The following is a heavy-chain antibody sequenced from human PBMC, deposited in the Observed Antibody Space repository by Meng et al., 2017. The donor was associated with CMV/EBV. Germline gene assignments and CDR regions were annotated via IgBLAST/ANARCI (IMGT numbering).Heavy chain of an antibody. CDR1: GGSISSSSYY. V-gene: IGHV4-39*01. J-gene: IGHJ5*02. Sequence: SETLSLTCTVSGGSISSSSYYWGWIRQPPGTGLECIGGIYYSGSTYYNPSLKSRVTISVDTSKNQFSLKLSSVTAADTAVYYCARGRHYYGSGSYSKAHNWFDPWGQGTLVTVSS. D-gene: IGHD3-10*01. CDR3: ARGRHYYGSGSYSKAHNWFDP. CDR2: IYYSGST.